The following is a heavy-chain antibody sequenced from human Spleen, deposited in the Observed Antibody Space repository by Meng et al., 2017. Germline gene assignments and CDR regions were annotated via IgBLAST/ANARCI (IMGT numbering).Heavy chain of an antibody. CDR3: AHSTSYDPSYLDY. CDR1: GFSLSTSGVG. CDR2: VYWDDDK. V-gene: IGHV2-5*02. D-gene: IGHD5-12*01. J-gene: IGHJ4*02. Sequence: QLPLKDAGPTLVKPTQTPTLTCTFPGFSLSTSGVGVGWILSPPGKALEWLALVYWDDDKRYSPSLKNRLTITEDTSRNQVVLTLTNMGSVDTATYFCAHSTSYDPSYLDYWGQGSLVTVSS.